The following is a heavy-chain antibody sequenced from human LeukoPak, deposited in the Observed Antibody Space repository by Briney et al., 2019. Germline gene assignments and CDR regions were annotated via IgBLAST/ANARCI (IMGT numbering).Heavy chain of an antibody. CDR2: IRYDGSNK. J-gene: IGHJ3*02. CDR3: ARVIRPLRYFDWLLPGAFDI. Sequence: GGSLRPSCAASGFTFSSYGMHWVRQAPGKGLEWVAFIRYDGSNKYYADSVKGRFTISRDNSKNTLYLQMNSLRAEDTAVYYCARVIRPLRYFDWLLPGAFDIWGQGTMVTVSS. D-gene: IGHD3-9*01. V-gene: IGHV3-30*02. CDR1: GFTFSSYG.